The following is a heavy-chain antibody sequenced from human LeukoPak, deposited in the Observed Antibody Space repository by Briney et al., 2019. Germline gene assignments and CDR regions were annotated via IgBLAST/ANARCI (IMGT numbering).Heavy chain of an antibody. CDR1: GFIFSDYG. CDR2: IWNNGNNR. V-gene: IGHV3-33*01. D-gene: IGHD1-26*01. J-gene: IGHJ4*02. CDR3: ARDSVGAPTDFDY. Sequence: GGSLRLSCAASGFIFSDYGMHWVRQAPGKGLEWVAVIWNNGNNRYADSVRGRFTISRDDSKNTLYLQMDSLRAEDTAVYYCARDSVGAPTDFDYWGQGTLVTVSS.